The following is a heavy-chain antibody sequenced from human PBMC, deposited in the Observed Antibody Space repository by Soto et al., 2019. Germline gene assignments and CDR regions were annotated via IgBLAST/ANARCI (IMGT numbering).Heavy chain of an antibody. CDR2: INHSGST. V-gene: IGHV4-34*01. J-gene: IGHJ5*02. CDR3: ARGIHDIKIWFDP. CDR1: GGSFSGYY. D-gene: IGHD3-9*01. Sequence: PSETLSLTCAVYGGSFSGYYWSWIRQPPGKGLEWIGEINHSGSTNYNPSLKSRVTISVDTSKNQFSLKLSSVTAADTAVYYCARGIHDIKIWFDPWGQGTLVTVSS.